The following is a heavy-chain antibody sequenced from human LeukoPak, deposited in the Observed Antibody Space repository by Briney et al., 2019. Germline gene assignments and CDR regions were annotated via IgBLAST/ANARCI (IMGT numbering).Heavy chain of an antibody. V-gene: IGHV3-30*02. CDR2: IRYDGSNE. Sequence: GGSLRLSCAASGVTFSSYGMNWVRKAPGKGLVWVAFIRYDGSNEYYADSVKGRFTLSRDNSQNTLYLLMNSLRAEDTAVYYCAKDGGSWNFDYWGQGTLVTVSS. CDR1: GVTFSSYG. D-gene: IGHD1-26*01. J-gene: IGHJ4*02. CDR3: AKDGGSWNFDY.